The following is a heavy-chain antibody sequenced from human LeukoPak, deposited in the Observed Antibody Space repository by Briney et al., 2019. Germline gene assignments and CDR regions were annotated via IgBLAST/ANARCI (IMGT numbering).Heavy chain of an antibody. J-gene: IGHJ4*02. CDR3: ARVAEAAAFDS. CDR2: ISSNSRYI. CDR1: GFTFSTYS. D-gene: IGHD6-13*01. Sequence: GGSLRLSCAASGFTFSTYSMNWVRQAPGKGLEWVSSISSNSRYIYYADSMRGRFTISRDNAKNSLYLQLNSLKPEDTAVYCARVAEAAAFDSWGQGTLVTVSS. V-gene: IGHV3-21*06.